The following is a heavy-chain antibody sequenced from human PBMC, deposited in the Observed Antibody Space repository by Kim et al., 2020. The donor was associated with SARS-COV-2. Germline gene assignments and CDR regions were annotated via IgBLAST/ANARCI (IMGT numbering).Heavy chain of an antibody. CDR3: ARDARGRFTYYYDSRGYYAFDI. CDR2: ISSSSSYI. Sequence: GGSLRLSCAASGFTFSSYSMNWVRQAPGKGLEWVSSISSSSSYIYYADSVKGRFTISRDNAKNSLYLQMNSLRAEDTAVYYCARDARGRFTYYYDSRGYYAFDIWGQGTMVTVS. J-gene: IGHJ3*02. D-gene: IGHD3-22*01. V-gene: IGHV3-21*01. CDR1: GFTFSSYS.